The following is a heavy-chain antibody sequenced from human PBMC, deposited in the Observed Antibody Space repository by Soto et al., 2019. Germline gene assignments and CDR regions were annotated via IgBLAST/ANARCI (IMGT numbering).Heavy chain of an antibody. CDR1: GGTFSSYA. D-gene: IGHD2-21*02. CDR3: ASWSYIVVVTAIPYYYGMDV. J-gene: IGHJ6*02. CDR2: IIPIFGTA. Sequence: SVKVSCKASGGTFSSYAISWVRQAPGQGLGWMGGIIPIFGTANYAQKFQGRVTITADESTSTAYMELSSLRSEDTAVYYCASWSYIVVVTAIPYYYGMDVWGQGTTVTVSS. V-gene: IGHV1-69*13.